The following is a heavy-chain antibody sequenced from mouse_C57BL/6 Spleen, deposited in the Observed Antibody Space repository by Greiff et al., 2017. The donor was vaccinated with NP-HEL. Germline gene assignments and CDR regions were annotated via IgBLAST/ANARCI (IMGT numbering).Heavy chain of an antibody. CDR1: GYAFTNYL. D-gene: IGHD2-5*01. CDR3: ANSNYGYFDV. V-gene: IGHV1-54*01. J-gene: IGHJ1*03. CDR2: INPGSGGT. Sequence: QVQLQQSGAELVRPGTSVKVSCKASGYAFTNYLIEWVKQRPGQGLEWIGVINPGSGGTNYNEKFKGKATLTADKSSSTAYMQLGSLTSEDSEVYFCANSNYGYFDVWGTGTTVTVSS.